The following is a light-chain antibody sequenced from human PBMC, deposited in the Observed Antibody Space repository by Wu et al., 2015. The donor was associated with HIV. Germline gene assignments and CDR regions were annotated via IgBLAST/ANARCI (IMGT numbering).Light chain of an antibody. CDR3: QQYDSSQLT. Sequence: EIVMTQSPATLSVSPGERARFSCRASQYVGTNLAWYQHRSGQAPRLLIYGASNRATGIPDRFSGSGSGTDFTLTISRLEPEDFAVYYCQQYDSSQLTFGGGTKVEIK. J-gene: IGKJ4*01. CDR1: QYVGTN. CDR2: GAS. V-gene: IGKV3-20*01.